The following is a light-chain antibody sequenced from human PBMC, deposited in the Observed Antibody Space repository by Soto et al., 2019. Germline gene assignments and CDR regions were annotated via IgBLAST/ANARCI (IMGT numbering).Light chain of an antibody. V-gene: IGLV1-44*01. J-gene: IGLJ1*01. Sequence: SVLSQPPTASSTPGQRFTISCSGSRSSLWSNTVNWYQHLPGTAPRLLIYSNKQRPSGLPDRFSASKAGASASLAISGLQSEDEGDYYCAAWDAILGGFYAFGSGSKVT. CDR1: RSSLWSNT. CDR3: AAWDAILGGFYA. CDR2: SNK.